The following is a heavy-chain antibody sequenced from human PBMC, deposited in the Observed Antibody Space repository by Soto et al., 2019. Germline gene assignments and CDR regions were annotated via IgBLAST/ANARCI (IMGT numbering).Heavy chain of an antibody. V-gene: IGHV4-59*08. CDR2: SYYSGST. CDR1: GGSISSYY. J-gene: IGHJ4*02. Sequence: QVQLQESGPGLVKPSETLSLTCTVSGGSISSYYWSWIRQPPGKGLDWIGHSYYSGSTSYNPSLKSRFTIAVDTSKNQFSLKLSSVTAADAAVYYCARLWGWSGDFWGQGTLVTVSS. CDR3: ARLWGWSGDF. D-gene: IGHD3-16*01.